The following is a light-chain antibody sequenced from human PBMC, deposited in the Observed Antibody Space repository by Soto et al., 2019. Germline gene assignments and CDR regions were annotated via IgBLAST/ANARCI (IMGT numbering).Light chain of an antibody. CDR3: SSYRSSNTLL. CDR1: SSDVGDYDY. CDR2: EVS. V-gene: IGLV2-14*01. J-gene: IGLJ2*01. Sequence: QSALTQPASVSGSPGQSITISCTGTSSDVGDYDYVSWYQQYAGKAPKMMIYEVSNRPSGVSNRFSGSKSGNTASLTISGLQAEDEADYHCSSYRSSNTLLFGGGTKLTV.